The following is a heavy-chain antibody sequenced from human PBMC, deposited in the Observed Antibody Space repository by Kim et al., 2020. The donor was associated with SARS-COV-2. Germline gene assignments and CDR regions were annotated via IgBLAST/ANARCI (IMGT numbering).Heavy chain of an antibody. CDR3: AREAESGSGSYIYTWYFDY. Sequence: GGSLRLSCAASGFTVSSNYMSWVRQAPGKGLEWVSVIYSGGSTYYADSVKGRFTISRDNSKNTLYLQMNSLRAEDTAVYYCAREAESGSGSYIYTWYFDYWGQGTLVTVSS. V-gene: IGHV3-66*02. D-gene: IGHD3-10*01. CDR2: IYSGGST. J-gene: IGHJ4*02. CDR1: GFTVSSNY.